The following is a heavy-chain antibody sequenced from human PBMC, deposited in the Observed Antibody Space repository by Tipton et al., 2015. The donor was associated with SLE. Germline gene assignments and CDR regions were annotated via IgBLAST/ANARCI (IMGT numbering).Heavy chain of an antibody. CDR3: ARRHYSGPSDS. D-gene: IGHD5-12*01. Sequence: TLSLTCTVSDGSIRSTNYYWGWIRQPPGKGLEWIGSIFYTGSTYYNPSLKSRVSFSIDTSKHQFSLKLNSVTAADTAVYYCARRHYSGPSDSWGQGTLVTVSS. CDR2: IFYTGST. CDR1: DGSIRSTNYY. V-gene: IGHV4-39*07. J-gene: IGHJ4*02.